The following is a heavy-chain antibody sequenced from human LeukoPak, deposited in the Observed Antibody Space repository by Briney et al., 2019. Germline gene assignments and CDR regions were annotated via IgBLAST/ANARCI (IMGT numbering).Heavy chain of an antibody. CDR1: GFTFSSYS. Sequence: PGGSLRLSCAASGFTFSSYSMNWVRQAPGKGLEWVSYISSSSSTIYYADSEKGRFTISRDNAKNSLYLQMNSLRAEDTAVYYCARSFPNPKYSGSYYGYFDYWGQGTLVTVSS. J-gene: IGHJ4*02. CDR2: ISSSSSTI. D-gene: IGHD1-26*01. CDR3: ARSFPNPKYSGSYYGYFDY. V-gene: IGHV3-48*04.